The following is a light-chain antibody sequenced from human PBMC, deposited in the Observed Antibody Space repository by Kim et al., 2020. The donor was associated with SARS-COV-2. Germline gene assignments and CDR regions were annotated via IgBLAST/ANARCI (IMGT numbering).Light chain of an antibody. Sequence: SYELTQPLSVSVALGQTARITCGGNNIGSKNVHWYQQKPGQAPVLVIYRDSNRPSGIPEQFSGSNSGNTATLTISRAQAGDEADYYCQVWDSSVVFGGGT. CDR2: RDS. CDR3: QVWDSSVV. CDR1: NIGSKN. V-gene: IGLV3-9*01. J-gene: IGLJ2*01.